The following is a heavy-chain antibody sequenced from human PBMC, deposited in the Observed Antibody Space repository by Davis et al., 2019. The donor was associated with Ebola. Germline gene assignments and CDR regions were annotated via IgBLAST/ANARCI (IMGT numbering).Heavy chain of an antibody. J-gene: IGHJ6*04. CDR1: GYTFTSYA. V-gene: IGHV1-3*01. CDR2: INAGNGNT. D-gene: IGHD3-22*01. CDR3: ARGPYYYDSSGITLYYYYGMDV. Sequence: AASVKVSCKASGYTFTSYAMHWVRQAPGQRLEWMGWINAGNGNTKYSQKFQGRVTITRDTSASTAYMELSSLRSEDTAVYYCARGPYYYDSSGITLYYYYGMDVWGKGTTVTVSS.